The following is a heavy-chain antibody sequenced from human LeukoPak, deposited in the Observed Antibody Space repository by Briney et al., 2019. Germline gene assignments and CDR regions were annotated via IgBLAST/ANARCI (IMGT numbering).Heavy chain of an antibody. Sequence: GGSLRLSCAASGFTFSSFGMHWVRQAPGKGLEWVAAIWYDGSKKVCADSVKGRFTISRDDSENALYLQMNSLRAEDTALYYCARDYCSTSFCYDNWGQGTLVTVSS. CDR3: ARDYCSTSFCYDN. V-gene: IGHV3-33*01. J-gene: IGHJ4*02. CDR1: GFTFSSFG. CDR2: IWYDGSKK. D-gene: IGHD2-2*01.